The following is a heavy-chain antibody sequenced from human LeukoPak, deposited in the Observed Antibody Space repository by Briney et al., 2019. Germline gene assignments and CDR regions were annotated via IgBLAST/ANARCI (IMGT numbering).Heavy chain of an antibody. CDR2: ISSSSSTI. Sequence: TGGSLRLSCAASGFTFSSYSMNWVRQAPGKGLEWVSYISSSSSTIYYADSVKGRFTISRDNSKDTLYLQMNSLRAEDTAVYYCAKGGIMQSSSPGLQYFDLWGRGTLVSVSS. V-gene: IGHV3-48*01. CDR3: AKGGIMQSSSPGLQYFDL. CDR1: GFTFSSYS. D-gene: IGHD6-6*01. J-gene: IGHJ2*01.